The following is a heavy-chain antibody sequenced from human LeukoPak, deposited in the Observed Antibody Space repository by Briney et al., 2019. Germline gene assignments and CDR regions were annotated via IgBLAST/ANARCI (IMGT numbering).Heavy chain of an antibody. V-gene: IGHV4-59*01. CDR1: GGSISSYY. D-gene: IGHD6-13*01. J-gene: IGHJ2*01. CDR2: IYYSGST. CDR3: ARVYYSSSPHEWYFDL. Sequence: SETLSLTCTVSGGSISSYYWSWIRQPPGKGLEWIGYIYYSGSTNYNPSLKSRVTISVDTSKNQFSLKLSSVTAADTAVYYCARVYYSSSPHEWYFDLWGRGTQVTVSS.